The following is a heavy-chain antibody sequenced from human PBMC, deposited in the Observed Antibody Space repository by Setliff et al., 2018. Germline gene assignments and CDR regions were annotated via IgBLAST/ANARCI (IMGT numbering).Heavy chain of an antibody. V-gene: IGHV1-18*01. D-gene: IGHD2-15*01. CDR3: ARAVGYCSGGNCYKGDDY. Sequence: ASVKVSCKASGYTFTSYGISWVRQAPGQGLEWMGWISAYNGNTNYAQKLQGRVTMTTDTSTNTAYMEVRSLGSDDTAMYYCARAVGYCSGGNCYKGDDYWGQGTLVTVSS. J-gene: IGHJ4*02. CDR1: GYTFTSYG. CDR2: ISAYNGNT.